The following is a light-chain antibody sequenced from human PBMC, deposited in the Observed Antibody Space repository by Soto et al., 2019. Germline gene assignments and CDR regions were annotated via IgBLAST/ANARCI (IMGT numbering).Light chain of an antibody. Sequence: SPDTLSLSPGDRATLSCRASQSISSYLAWYQQKPGQSPRLLIYDASNRATGIPARFSGSGSGTDFTLTISSLEPEDFAVYYCQQRSDWPPITFGQGTRLEIK. CDR2: DAS. V-gene: IGKV3-11*01. J-gene: IGKJ5*01. CDR1: QSISSY. CDR3: QQRSDWPPIT.